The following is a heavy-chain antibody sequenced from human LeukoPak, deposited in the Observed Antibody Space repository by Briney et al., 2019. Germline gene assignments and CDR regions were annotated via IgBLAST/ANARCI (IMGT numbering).Heavy chain of an antibody. Sequence: GGSLRLSCAASGFTFSDYYMTWIRQAPGKGLEWISYISTSGSHTTYADSVKGRFTISRDNANNALYLQMASLRAEDTAVYYCARLVGGYSDYWGQGTLVTVSS. CDR2: ISTSGSHT. CDR1: GFTFSDYY. D-gene: IGHD5-18*01. V-gene: IGHV3-11*03. J-gene: IGHJ4*02. CDR3: ARLVGGYSDY.